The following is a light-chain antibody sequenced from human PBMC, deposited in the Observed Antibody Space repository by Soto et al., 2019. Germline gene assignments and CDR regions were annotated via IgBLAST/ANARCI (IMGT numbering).Light chain of an antibody. CDR1: QSVSNSY. V-gene: IGKV3-20*01. J-gene: IGKJ1*01. Sequence: EIVLTQSPGTLSLSPGERATLSCRASQSVSNSYLAWYQQKPGQAPRLLIYGASSRATCIPDRFSGSGSGTHFTLTISRLEPEDFSVYYCQQYVSSPRTFGQGTKVEVK. CDR2: GAS. CDR3: QQYVSSPRT.